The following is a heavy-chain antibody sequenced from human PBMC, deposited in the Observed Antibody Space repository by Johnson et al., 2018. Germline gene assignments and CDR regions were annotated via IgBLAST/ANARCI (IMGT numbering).Heavy chain of an antibody. CDR2: IIPILGIA. V-gene: IGHV1-69*04. CDR1: GGTFSSYT. CDR3: ARDPRLEYHYYGMEV. Sequence: QVQLVQSGAEVKKPGSSVKVSCKASGGTFSSYTISWVRQAPGQGLEWMGRIIPILGIANYAQKVQGRVTITADKSTSTAYMELSSLRSEDTAVYYCARDPRLEYHYYGMEVWGQGTTVTVSS. J-gene: IGHJ6*02. D-gene: IGHD4-11*01.